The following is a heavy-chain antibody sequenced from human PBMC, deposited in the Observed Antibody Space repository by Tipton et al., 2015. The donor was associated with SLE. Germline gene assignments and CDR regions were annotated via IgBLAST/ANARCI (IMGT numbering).Heavy chain of an antibody. CDR2: IYVTRGT. CDR1: GGSISSYY. D-gene: IGHD4-17*01. Sequence: TLSLTCTVSGGSISSYYWSWVRQAAGKGLEWIGRIYVTRGTDYNPSLKSRVTISGDTSKNQFSLRLSSVTAADTAVYYCAGGELRYGDYDFYYWGQGSLVTVSS. V-gene: IGHV4-4*07. CDR3: AGGELRYGDYDFYY. J-gene: IGHJ4*02.